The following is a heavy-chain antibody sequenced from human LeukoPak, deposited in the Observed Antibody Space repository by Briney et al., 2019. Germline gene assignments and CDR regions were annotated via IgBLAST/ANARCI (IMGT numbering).Heavy chain of an antibody. CDR2: LSYSGNT. D-gene: IGHD3-16*02. J-gene: IGHJ6*03. CDR3: ARDGEVEHRYMSDYYYMDV. V-gene: IGHV4-39*07. CDR1: GGSISSYY. Sequence: PSETLSLTCTVSGGSISSYYWGWVRQPPGKGLEWIGSLSYSGNTHYSPSLKSRVSISLDTSNSQFSLILDSVTAADTAVYYCARDGEVEHRYMSDYYYMDVWGKGTTVTISS.